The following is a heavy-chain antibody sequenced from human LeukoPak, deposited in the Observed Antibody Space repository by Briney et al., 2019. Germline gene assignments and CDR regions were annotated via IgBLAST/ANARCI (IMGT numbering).Heavy chain of an antibody. J-gene: IGHJ3*02. D-gene: IGHD5-24*01. CDR1: GASISSHY. Sequence: PSETLSLTCTVSGASISSHYWSWIRQPPGKGLEWIGYIYYSGSTSYNPSLKSRVTISVHTSKKQFSLNLSSVIAADTPVYYCARGSVTNGFNFVASDIWGQGTMVTLSS. CDR3: ARGSVTNGFNFVASDI. V-gene: IGHV4-59*11. CDR2: IYYSGST.